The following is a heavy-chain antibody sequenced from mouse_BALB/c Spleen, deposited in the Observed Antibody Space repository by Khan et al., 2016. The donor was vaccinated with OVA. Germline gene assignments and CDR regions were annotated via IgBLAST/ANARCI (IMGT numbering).Heavy chain of an antibody. CDR3: ATSITMVVGMDY. J-gene: IGHJ4*01. CDR1: GFSLTSYG. CDR2: IWAGGST. D-gene: IGHD1-1*01. Sequence: QMQLEESGPGLVVPSQSLSITCTVSGFSLTSYGVHWVRQPPGKGLEWLGLIWAGGSTDYNSALMSRLSISKDNSKSQVFLKMSSLQTDDTAMYYCATSITMVVGMDYWGQGTSVTVSS. V-gene: IGHV2-9*02.